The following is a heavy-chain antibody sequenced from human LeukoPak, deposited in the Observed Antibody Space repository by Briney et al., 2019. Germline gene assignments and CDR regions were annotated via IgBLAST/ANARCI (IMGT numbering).Heavy chain of an antibody. J-gene: IGHJ4*02. D-gene: IGHD3-16*02. V-gene: IGHV3-23*01. CDR1: GFTFSSYA. CDR3: AKDADYDYVWGSYRHFDY. Sequence: GGSLRLSCAASGFTFSSYAMSWVRQAPGKGLEWVSAISGSGGSTYYADSVKGRFTISRDNSKNTLYLQMNSLRAEDTAVYYCAKDADYDYVWGSYRHFDYWGQGTLVTVSS. CDR2: ISGSGGST.